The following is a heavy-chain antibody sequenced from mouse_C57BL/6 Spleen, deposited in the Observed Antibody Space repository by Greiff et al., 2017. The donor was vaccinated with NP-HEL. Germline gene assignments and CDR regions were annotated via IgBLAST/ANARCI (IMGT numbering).Heavy chain of an antibody. CDR3: AREDDYSFAY. J-gene: IGHJ3*01. CDR1: GYAFTNYL. Sequence: VQLQESGAELVRPGTSVKVSCKASGYAFTNYLIEWVKQRPGQGLEWIGVINPGSGGTNYNEKFKGKATLTADKSSSTAYMQLSSLTSEDSAVYFCAREDDYSFAYWGQGTLVTVSA. V-gene: IGHV1-54*01. CDR2: INPGSGGT. D-gene: IGHD2-4*01.